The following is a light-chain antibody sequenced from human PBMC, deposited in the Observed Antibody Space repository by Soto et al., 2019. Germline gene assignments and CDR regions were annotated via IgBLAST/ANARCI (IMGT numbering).Light chain of an antibody. CDR3: AAWDDSLSAVV. Sequence: VLTQPPSASGTPGQRVTISCSGSSSNIGSNTVNWYQHLPGTAPKVLIYSNNQRPSGVPDRFSGSKSGTSASLAISGLQSDDEADYYCAAWDDSLSAVVFGGGTKLTVL. J-gene: IGLJ2*01. CDR1: SSNIGSNT. CDR2: SNN. V-gene: IGLV1-44*01.